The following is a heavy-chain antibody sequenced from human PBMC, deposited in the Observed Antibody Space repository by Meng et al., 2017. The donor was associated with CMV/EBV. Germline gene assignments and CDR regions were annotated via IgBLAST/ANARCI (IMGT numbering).Heavy chain of an antibody. CDR1: RGSVSSGSYY. J-gene: IGHJ4*02. Sequence: SRGSVSSGSYYWGWIRQPPGKGLEWIGYIYYSGSTNYNPSLKSRVTISVDTSKNQFSLKLSSVTAADTAVYYCARVADSSGYYYPEYWGQGTLVTVSS. D-gene: IGHD3-22*01. V-gene: IGHV4-61*01. CDR2: IYYSGST. CDR3: ARVADSSGYYYPEY.